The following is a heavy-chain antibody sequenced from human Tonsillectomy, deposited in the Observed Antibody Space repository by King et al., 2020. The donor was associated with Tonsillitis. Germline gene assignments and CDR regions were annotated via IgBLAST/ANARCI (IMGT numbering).Heavy chain of an antibody. D-gene: IGHD2-21*02. CDR2: ISWNSLTI. CDR3: AKARYGDSYWYFDV. J-gene: IGHJ2*01. Sequence: VQLVESGGGLVQPGGSLRLSCAVSGFTFDDYAMHWVRHAPGKGLEWVSIISWNSLTIDYVDSVKGRFTISRDNAKNSLYLQMNSLRAEDTALYYCAKARYGDSYWYFDVWGRGTLVTVSS. CDR1: GFTFDDYA. V-gene: IGHV3-9*01.